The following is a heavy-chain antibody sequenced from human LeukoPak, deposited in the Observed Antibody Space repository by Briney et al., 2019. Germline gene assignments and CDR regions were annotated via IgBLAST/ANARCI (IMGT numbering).Heavy chain of an antibody. CDR3: AKDSFPFIPAAENWFDP. J-gene: IGHJ5*02. V-gene: IGHV3-23*01. Sequence: QRGGSLRLSCAASGFTFSSYAMSWVRQAPGKGLEWVSAISGSGGSTYYADSVKGRFTISRDNSKNTLYLQMNSLRAEDTAVYYCAKDSFPFIPAAENWFDPWGQGTLVTVSS. D-gene: IGHD2-2*01. CDR1: GFTFSSYA. CDR2: ISGSGGST.